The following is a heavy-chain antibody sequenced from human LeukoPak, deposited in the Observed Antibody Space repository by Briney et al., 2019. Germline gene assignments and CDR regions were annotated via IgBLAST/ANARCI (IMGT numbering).Heavy chain of an antibody. J-gene: IGHJ6*03. Sequence: PSETLSLTCTVSGGSISSGSYYWSWIRQPAGKGLEWIGRIYTSGSTNYNPSLRSRVTISVDTSKNQFSLKLSSVTAADTAVYYCARDPTDRLQGLAYYMDVWGKGTTVTVSS. V-gene: IGHV4-61*02. D-gene: IGHD4-11*01. CDR3: ARDPTDRLQGLAYYMDV. CDR2: IYTSGST. CDR1: GGSISSGSYY.